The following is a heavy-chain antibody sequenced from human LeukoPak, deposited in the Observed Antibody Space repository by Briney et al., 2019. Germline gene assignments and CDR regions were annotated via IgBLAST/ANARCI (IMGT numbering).Heavy chain of an antibody. CDR3: ASLLGYCSSTSCASGYCYYMDV. V-gene: IGHV4-39*01. D-gene: IGHD2-2*01. CDR1: GGSISSSSYY. J-gene: IGHJ6*03. Sequence: SETLSLTCTVSGGSISSSSYYWGWIRQPPGKGLEWIGSIYYSGSTYYNPSLKSRVTISVDTSKNQFSPKLSSVTAADTAVYYCASLLGYCSSTSCASGYCYYMDVWGKGTTVTVSS. CDR2: IYYSGST.